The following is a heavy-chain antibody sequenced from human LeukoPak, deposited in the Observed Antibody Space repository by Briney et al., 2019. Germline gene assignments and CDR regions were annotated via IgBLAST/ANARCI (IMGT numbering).Heavy chain of an antibody. CDR2: IYSGGST. CDR1: GFTVSSNY. J-gene: IGHJ3*02. CDR3: AKDRLGSTLDAFDI. V-gene: IGHV3-66*01. D-gene: IGHD7-27*01. Sequence: GGSLRLSCAASGFTVSSNYMSWVRQAPGKGLGCVSVIYSGGSTYYADSVTGRFTISRDNSKNTLYLQMNSLRAEDTAVYYCAKDRLGSTLDAFDIWGQGTMVTVSS.